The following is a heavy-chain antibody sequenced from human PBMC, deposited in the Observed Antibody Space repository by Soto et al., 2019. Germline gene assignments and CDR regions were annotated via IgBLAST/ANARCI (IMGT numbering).Heavy chain of an antibody. CDR2: IHSDGSST. D-gene: IGHD1-26*01. CDR3: ARGDRGAFDL. CDR1: GFTFSYYW. Sequence: EVQLVESGGGLVRPGGSLRLSCAASGFTFSYYWMHWVRQAPGKGLVWVSRIHSDGSSTTYADFVKGRFIISRDNARNTVDLQMNSGRVGDTVVYYCARGDRGAFDLWGQGTVVTVSS. V-gene: IGHV3-74*01. J-gene: IGHJ3*01.